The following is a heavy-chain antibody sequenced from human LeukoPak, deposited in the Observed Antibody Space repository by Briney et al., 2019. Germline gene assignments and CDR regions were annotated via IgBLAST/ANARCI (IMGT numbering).Heavy chain of an antibody. CDR1: GFGFSNYD. CDR2: IWLDGSAT. V-gene: IGHV3-33*01. Sequence: GGSLRLSCAASGFGFSNYDMHWVRQAPGKGLEWVAIIWLDGSATYYGDSVKGRFTISRDNSKNILYLQMNDLRVEDTAVYYCARDLNREDFDYWSQGTLVAVSS. D-gene: IGHD1-14*01. J-gene: IGHJ4*02. CDR3: ARDLNREDFDY.